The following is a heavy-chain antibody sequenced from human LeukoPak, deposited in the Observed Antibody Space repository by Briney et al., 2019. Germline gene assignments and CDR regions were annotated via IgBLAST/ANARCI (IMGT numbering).Heavy chain of an antibody. CDR2: ISSSSSYI. CDR3: ARDHSSGLDAFDI. J-gene: IGHJ3*02. CDR1: GFTFSSYS. D-gene: IGHD6-19*01. V-gene: IGHV3-21*01. Sequence: GGSLRLSCAASGFTFSSYSMNRVRQAPGKGLEWVSSISSSSSYIYYADSVKGRFTISRDNAKNSLYLQMNSLRAEDTAVCYCARDHSSGLDAFDIWGQGTMVTVSS.